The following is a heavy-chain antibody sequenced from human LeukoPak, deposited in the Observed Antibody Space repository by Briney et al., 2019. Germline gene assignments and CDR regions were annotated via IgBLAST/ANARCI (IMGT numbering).Heavy chain of an antibody. CDR2: IYISGSGST. CDR3: ARAYSSSWYFNWFDP. CDR1: GGSISSYY. V-gene: IGHV4-4*07. D-gene: IGHD6-13*01. Sequence: SETLSLTCTVSGGSISSYYWSWIRQPAGKGLEWIGRIYISGSGSTNYNPSLKSRVTMSVDTSKNQFSLKLSSVTAADTAVYYCARAYSSSWYFNWFDPWGQGTLVTVSS. J-gene: IGHJ5*02.